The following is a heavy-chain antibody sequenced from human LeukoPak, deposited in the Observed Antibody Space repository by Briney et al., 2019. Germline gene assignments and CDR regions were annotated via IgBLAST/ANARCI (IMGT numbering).Heavy chain of an antibody. CDR1: GGSISSSSYY. V-gene: IGHV4-61*01. CDR2: IYYSGST. J-gene: IGHJ4*02. D-gene: IGHD3-16*01. Sequence: PETLSLTCTVSGGSISSSSYYWSWIRQPPGKGLEWIGYIYYSGSTNYNPSLKSRVTISVDASKNQFSLKLSSVTAADTAVYYCARDLGLGYWGQGTLVTVSS. CDR3: ARDLGLGY.